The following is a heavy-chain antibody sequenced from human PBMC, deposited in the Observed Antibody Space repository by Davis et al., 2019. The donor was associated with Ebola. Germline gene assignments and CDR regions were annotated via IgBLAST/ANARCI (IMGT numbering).Heavy chain of an antibody. V-gene: IGHV2-5*02. CDR2: IYWDDDK. CDR1: GFSLSTSGVG. Sequence: SGPTLVKPTQTLTLTCTFSGFSLSTSGVGVGWIRQPPGKALEWLALIYWDDDKRYSPSLKSRLTITKDTSKNQVVLTMTNMDPVDTATYYCARLYQLSLGDAFDIWGQGTMVTVSS. D-gene: IGHD2-2*01. J-gene: IGHJ3*02. CDR3: ARLYQLSLGDAFDI.